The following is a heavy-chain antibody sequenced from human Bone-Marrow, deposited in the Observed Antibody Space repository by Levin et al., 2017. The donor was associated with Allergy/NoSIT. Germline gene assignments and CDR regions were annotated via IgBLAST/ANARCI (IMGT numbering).Heavy chain of an antibody. J-gene: IGHJ6*02. D-gene: IGHD3-3*01. V-gene: IGHV3-23*01. CDR1: GFNFRNYG. CDR3: AKDLRNDFSSGYLSWPQSGHYFYGMDV. CDR2: ISGSGGNT. Sequence: GGSLRLSCAASGFNFRNYGMSWVRQAPGKGLEWVSSISGSGGNTYYLDSVKGRFSISRDNSKNTLYLQMNSLRAEDTAVYYCAKDLRNDFSSGYLSWPQSGHYFYGMDVWGQGTTVTVSS.